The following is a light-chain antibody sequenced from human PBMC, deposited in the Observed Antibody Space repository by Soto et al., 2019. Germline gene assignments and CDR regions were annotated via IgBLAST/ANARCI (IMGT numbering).Light chain of an antibody. CDR2: SAS. J-gene: IGKJ4*01. Sequence: DIQMTQSPSAMSASVGDRVTINCRASQDIKYYLAWFQQKPGKVPKRLIYSASSLQSGVPSRFSGSGSGTKFTLTISGLQPEESATYYCLQHNSYPLTLGGGTKVEIK. V-gene: IGKV1-17*03. CDR3: LQHNSYPLT. CDR1: QDIKYY.